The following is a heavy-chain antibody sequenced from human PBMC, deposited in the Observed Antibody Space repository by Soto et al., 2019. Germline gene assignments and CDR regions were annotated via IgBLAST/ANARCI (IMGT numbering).Heavy chain of an antibody. CDR3: ARVSDYYDSSGYYRGFGY. CDR1: GGSISSYY. D-gene: IGHD3-22*01. CDR2: IYYSGST. V-gene: IGHV4-59*01. J-gene: IGHJ4*02. Sequence: SETLSLTCTVSGGSISSYYWSWIRQPPGKGLEWIGYIYYSGSTNYNPSLKSRVTISVDTSKNQFSLKLSSVTAADTAVYYCARVSDYYDSSGYYRGFGYWGQRTLGTVSS.